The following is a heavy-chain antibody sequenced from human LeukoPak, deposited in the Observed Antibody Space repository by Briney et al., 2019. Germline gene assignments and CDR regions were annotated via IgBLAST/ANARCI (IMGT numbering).Heavy chain of an antibody. J-gene: IGHJ5*02. CDR2: IYYSGST. D-gene: IGHD2-15*01. Sequence: PSETLSLTCTVSGGSISSSSYYWGWIRQPPGKGLEWIGSIYYSGSTYYNPSLKSRVTISVDTSKNQFSLKLSSVTAADTAVYYCARRQRYCSGGSCYTWFDPWGQGTLVTVSS. CDR1: GGSISSSSYY. CDR3: ARRQRYCSGGSCYTWFDP. V-gene: IGHV4-39*01.